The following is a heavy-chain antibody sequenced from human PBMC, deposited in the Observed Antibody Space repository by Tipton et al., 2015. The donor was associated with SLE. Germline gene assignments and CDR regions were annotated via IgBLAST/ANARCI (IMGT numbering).Heavy chain of an antibody. CDR3: AREGIRGYSGYDFYFDY. CDR2: ISSSSSYI. J-gene: IGHJ4*02. V-gene: IGHV3-21*01. CDR1: GFTFSSYS. D-gene: IGHD5-12*01. Sequence: SLRLSCAASGFTFSSYSMNWVRQAPGKGLEWVSSISSSSSYIYYADSVKGRFTISRDSAKTSLYLQMNSLRAEDTAVYFCAREGIRGYSGYDFYFDYWGQGPLVTVSS.